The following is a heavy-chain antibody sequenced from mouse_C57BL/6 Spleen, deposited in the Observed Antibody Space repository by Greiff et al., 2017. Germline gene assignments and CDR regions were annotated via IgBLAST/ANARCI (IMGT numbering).Heavy chain of an antibody. V-gene: IGHV2-2*01. J-gene: IGHJ1*03. D-gene: IGHD4-1*01. CDR2: IWSGGST. Sequence: QVQLKESGPGLVQPSQSLSITCTVSGFSLTSYGVHWVRQSPGKGLEWLGVIWSGGSTDYNAAFISRLSISKDNSKSQVFFKMNSLQADDTAIYYCARGDWDSWYFDVWGTGTTVTVSS. CDR3: ARGDWDSWYFDV. CDR1: GFSLTSYG.